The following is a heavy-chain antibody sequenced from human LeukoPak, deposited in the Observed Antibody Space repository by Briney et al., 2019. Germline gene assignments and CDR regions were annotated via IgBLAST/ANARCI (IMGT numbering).Heavy chain of an antibody. J-gene: IGHJ5*01. D-gene: IGHD3-22*01. CDR2: IYTSGST. CDR3: ARVSHYYDSSGYWVAGWFDS. V-gene: IGHV4-4*07. CDR1: GGSISSYY. Sequence: SETLSLTCTVSGGSISSYYWSWIRQPAGKGLEWIGRIYTSGSTNYNPSLKSRVTMSVDTSKNQFSLKLSSVTAADTAVYYCARVSHYYDSSGYWVAGWFDSWGQGTLVTVSS.